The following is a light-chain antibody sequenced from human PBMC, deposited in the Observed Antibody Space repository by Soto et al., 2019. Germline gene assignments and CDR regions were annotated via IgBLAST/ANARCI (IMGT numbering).Light chain of an antibody. Sequence: QSVLTQPPSVSGAPGQRVTISCSGNSSNIGAGFDVHWYQQLPGAAPKLLIYASTNRPSGVPDRFSGSKSDTSASLAITGLQTGDEADYYCGTWDTSLTAYVFGSGTKLTVL. CDR3: GTWDTSLTAYV. CDR2: AST. CDR1: SSNIGAGFD. V-gene: IGLV1-40*01. J-gene: IGLJ1*01.